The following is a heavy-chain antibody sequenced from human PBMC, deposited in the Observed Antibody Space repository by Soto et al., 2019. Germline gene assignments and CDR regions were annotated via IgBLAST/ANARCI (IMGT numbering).Heavy chain of an antibody. J-gene: IGHJ4*02. CDR2: IWYDGSNK. Sequence: PGGSLRLSCAASGFTFSSYGMHWVRQAPDKGLEWVAVIWYDGSNKYYADSVKGRFTISRDNSKNTLYLQMNSLRAEDTAVYYCARARHYYDSSGYYLLDYWGQGTLVTVSS. V-gene: IGHV3-33*01. D-gene: IGHD3-22*01. CDR3: ARARHYYDSSGYYLLDY. CDR1: GFTFSSYG.